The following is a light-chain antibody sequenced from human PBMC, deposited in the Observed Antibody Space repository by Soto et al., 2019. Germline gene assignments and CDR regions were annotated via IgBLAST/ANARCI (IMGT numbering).Light chain of an antibody. Sequence: QSALTQPPSASGSPGQSVTISCTGTSGDVGGYNFVYWYQQHPGKAPKLIIFEVIERPSGVPDRFSGSKSDNTASLTVSGLQTEDEADYYCSSYAGDNNLVFGGGTKVTVL. J-gene: IGLJ2*01. V-gene: IGLV2-8*01. CDR1: SGDVGGYNF. CDR3: SSYAGDNNLV. CDR2: EVI.